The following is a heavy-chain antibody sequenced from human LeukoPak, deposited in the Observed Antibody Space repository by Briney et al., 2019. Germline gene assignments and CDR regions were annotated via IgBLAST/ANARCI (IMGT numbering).Heavy chain of an antibody. CDR2: MNPNSGNT. CDR1: GYTFTSYD. CDR3: ARDSGGGYYYDKAEETD. Sequence: GASVKVSCKASGYTFTSYDINWVRQATGQGLEWMGWMNPNSGNTGYAQKFQGRVTMTRDTSTSTVYMELSSLRSEDTAVYYCARDSGGGYYYDKAEETDWGQGTLVTVSS. J-gene: IGHJ4*02. V-gene: IGHV1-8*01. D-gene: IGHD3-22*01.